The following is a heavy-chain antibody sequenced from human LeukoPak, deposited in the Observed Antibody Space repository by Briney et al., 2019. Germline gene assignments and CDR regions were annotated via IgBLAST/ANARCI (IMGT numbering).Heavy chain of an antibody. Sequence: GGSLRLSCTASGFTFSSYSMNWVRQAPGKGLEWVSSISSSSSYIYYADSVKGRFTISRDNAKNSLYLQMNSLRAEDTAVYYCAKDRRAGSYDYWGQGTLVTVSS. J-gene: IGHJ4*02. CDR1: GFTFSSYS. D-gene: IGHD3-10*01. V-gene: IGHV3-21*01. CDR3: AKDRRAGSYDY. CDR2: ISSSSSYI.